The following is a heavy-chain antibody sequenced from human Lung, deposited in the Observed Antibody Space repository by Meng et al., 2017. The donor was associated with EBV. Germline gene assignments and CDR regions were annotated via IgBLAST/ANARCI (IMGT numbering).Heavy chain of an antibody. J-gene: IGHJ2*01. CDR1: GDSVSSSSAA. CDR2: TYYRSKWYN. CDR3: ARGATSVFDL. Sequence: QVQRQQSGPGLVKPPQTLLLPCVISGDSVSSSSAAWTWIRQSPSRGLEWLGRTYYRSKWYNDYAVFVKSRITINPDTSKNQFSLQLNSVTPEDTAVYYCARGATSVFDLWGRGTLVTVSS. V-gene: IGHV6-1*01.